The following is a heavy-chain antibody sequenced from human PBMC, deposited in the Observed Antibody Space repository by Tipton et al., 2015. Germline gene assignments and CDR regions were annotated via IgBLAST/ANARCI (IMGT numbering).Heavy chain of an antibody. Sequence: TLSLTCGVSGGSISSIVSYWGWIRQPPGKGLEWIGTIDHSGKTYYNPSLKSRLTISVDTSENQFSLNLTSVTAADTAVYFCVRHGPLLRGIYFYYSMDVWGHGTTVTVSS. CDR3: VRHGPLLRGIYFYYSMDV. CDR1: GGSISSIVSY. J-gene: IGHJ6*02. V-gene: IGHV4-39*01. D-gene: IGHD3-10*01. CDR2: IDHSGKT.